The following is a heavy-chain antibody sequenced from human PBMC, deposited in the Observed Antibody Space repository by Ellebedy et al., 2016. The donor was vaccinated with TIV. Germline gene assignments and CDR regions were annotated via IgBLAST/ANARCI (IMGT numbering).Heavy chain of an antibody. CDR3: RAVVTAIDAFDI. CDR2: INHSGST. Sequence: MPSETLSLTCAVYGGSFSGYYWSWIRQPPGKGLEWIGEINHSGSTNYNPSLKSRVTISVDTSKNQFSLKLSSVTAADTAVYYCRAVVTAIDAFDIWGQGTMVTVSS. CDR1: GGSFSGYY. D-gene: IGHD2-21*02. V-gene: IGHV4-34*01. J-gene: IGHJ3*02.